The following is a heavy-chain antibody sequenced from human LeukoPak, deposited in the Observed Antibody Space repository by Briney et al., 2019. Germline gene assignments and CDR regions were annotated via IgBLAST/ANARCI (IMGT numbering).Heavy chain of an antibody. J-gene: IGHJ4*02. D-gene: IGHD3-3*01. V-gene: IGHV4-31*03. CDR2: INHSGST. CDR1: GGSISSGGYY. CDR3: ARGTRLHLYDFWSGYRGYFDY. Sequence: SQTLSLTCTVSGGSISSGGYYWSWIRQHPGKGLEWIGEINHSGSTNYNPSLKSRVTISVDTSKNQFSLKLSSVTAADTAVYYCARGTRLHLYDFWSGYRGYFDYWGQGTLVTVSS.